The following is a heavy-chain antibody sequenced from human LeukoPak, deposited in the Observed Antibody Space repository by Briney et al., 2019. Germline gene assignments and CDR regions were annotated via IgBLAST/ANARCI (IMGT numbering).Heavy chain of an antibody. CDR1: GYTFTGYY. Sequence: ASVKVSCKASGYTFTGYYMHWVRQAPGQGLEWMGWINPNSGGTNYALKFQGRVTMTRDTSISTAYMELSRLRSDDTAVYYCAREFMGDSSGKPDYWGQGTLVTVSS. V-gene: IGHV1-2*02. J-gene: IGHJ4*02. D-gene: IGHD3-22*01. CDR3: AREFMGDSSGKPDY. CDR2: INPNSGGT.